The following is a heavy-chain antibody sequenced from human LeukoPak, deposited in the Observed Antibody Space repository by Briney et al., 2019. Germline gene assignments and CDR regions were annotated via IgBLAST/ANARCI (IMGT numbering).Heavy chain of an antibody. V-gene: IGHV3-23*01. D-gene: IGHD6-19*01. J-gene: IGHJ5*01. Sequence: GGSLRLSCAASGFTFSSTSMSWVRQAPGKGLEWVAVTVGGGDGTYYADSVKGRFTISRDNSKNTLYLQMNSLRAEDTALYYCARAPYSSGWYDCWGQGTLVTVSS. CDR2: TVGGGDGT. CDR3: ARAPYSSGWYDC. CDR1: GFTFSSTS.